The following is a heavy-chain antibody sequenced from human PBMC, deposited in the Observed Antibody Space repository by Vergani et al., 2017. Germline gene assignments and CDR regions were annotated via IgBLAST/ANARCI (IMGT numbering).Heavy chain of an antibody. CDR2: IYYSGST. D-gene: IGHD6-19*01. Sequence: QVQLQESGPGLVKPSETLSLTCTVSGGSISSYYWSWIRQPPGKGLEWIGYIYYSGSTNYNPSLKSRVTISVDTSKNQFSLKLSSVTAADTAVYYCAREVYSSGWYNWFDPWGQGTLVTVSS. V-gene: IGHV4-59*01. J-gene: IGHJ5*02. CDR1: GGSISSYY. CDR3: AREVYSSGWYNWFDP.